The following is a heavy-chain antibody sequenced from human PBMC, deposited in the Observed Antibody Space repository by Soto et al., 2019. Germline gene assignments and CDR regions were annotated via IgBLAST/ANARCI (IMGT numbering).Heavy chain of an antibody. D-gene: IGHD2-15*01. V-gene: IGHV4-30-4*01. J-gene: IGHJ4*02. CDR1: GGSISSGDYY. Sequence: QVQLQESGPGLVKPSQTLSLTCTVSGGSISSGDYYWSWIRQPPGKGLEWIGYIYYSGSTYYNPSLKSRVTISVDTSKNQFSLKLSSVTAADTAVYYCARVRTPLGYCSGGSCYSEPTHFDYWGQGTLVTVSS. CDR2: IYYSGST. CDR3: ARVRTPLGYCSGGSCYSEPTHFDY.